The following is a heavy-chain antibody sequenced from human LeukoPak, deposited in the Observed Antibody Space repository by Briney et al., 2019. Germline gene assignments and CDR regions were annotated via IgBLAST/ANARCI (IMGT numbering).Heavy chain of an antibody. Sequence: ASVKVSCKASGYTFTNYHIYWVRQAPGQGLEWMGMITPSDGSTNYAQKFQGRITMTRDMSTSTVYMELSSLRSEDTAVYYCARVGGWYQHYFDYWGQGTLVTVSS. J-gene: IGHJ4*02. CDR1: GYTFTNYH. CDR2: ITPSDGST. V-gene: IGHV1-46*01. CDR3: ARVGGWYQHYFDY. D-gene: IGHD6-19*01.